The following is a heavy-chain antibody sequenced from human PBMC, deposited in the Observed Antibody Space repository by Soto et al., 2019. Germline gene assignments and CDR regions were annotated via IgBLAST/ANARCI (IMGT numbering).Heavy chain of an antibody. V-gene: IGHV1-18*01. CDR2: ISAYNGNT. CDR3: ARDGAVAGFTPGVDY. Sequence: QVQLVQSGAEVKKPGASVKVSCKASGYTFTSYGISWVRQAPGQGLEWMGWISAYNGNTNYAQKLQGRVTMTTDTSTSTADMELRRLRSDDTAVYYCARDGAVAGFTPGVDYWGQGTLVTVSS. CDR1: GYTFTSYG. J-gene: IGHJ4*02. D-gene: IGHD6-19*01.